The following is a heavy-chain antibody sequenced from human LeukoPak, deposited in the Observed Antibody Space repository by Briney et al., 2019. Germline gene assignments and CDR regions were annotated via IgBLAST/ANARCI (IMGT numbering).Heavy chain of an antibody. Sequence: ASVKVSCKTSGYTFTSYDINWVRRATGQGLEWMGWMNPNSGYTGFAQKFQGRVTMTRDTSISTAYMELSSLRSEDTAVYYCVRVYGAIDYWGQGTLVTVSS. CDR3: VRVYGAIDY. D-gene: IGHD4-17*01. V-gene: IGHV1-8*01. J-gene: IGHJ4*02. CDR1: GYTFTSYD. CDR2: MNPNSGYT.